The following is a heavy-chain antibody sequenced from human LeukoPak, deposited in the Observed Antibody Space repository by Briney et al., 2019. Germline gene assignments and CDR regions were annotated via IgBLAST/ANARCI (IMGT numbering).Heavy chain of an antibody. Sequence: SETLPLTCAVSGYSITSSSWWGWIRQPPGKGLEWIGYIYHSGTTYYNPSLQSRVTMSVDTSKNQFSLKLSSVTAVDTAVYYCARKENVYYYFDYWGQGTLVTVSS. CDR2: IYHSGTT. CDR3: ARKENVYYYFDY. D-gene: IGHD3-10*01. CDR1: GYSITSSSW. J-gene: IGHJ4*02. V-gene: IGHV4-28*01.